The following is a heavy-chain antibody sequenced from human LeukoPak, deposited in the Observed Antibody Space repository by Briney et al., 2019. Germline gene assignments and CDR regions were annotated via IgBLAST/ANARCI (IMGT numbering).Heavy chain of an antibody. V-gene: IGHV3-30*18. D-gene: IGHD3-22*01. CDR1: GFTFSSYG. Sequence: QPGRSLRLSCAASGFTFSSYGMHWVRQAPGKGLEWVAVISYDGSNKYYADSVKGQFTISRDNSKNTLYLQMSSLRAEDTAVYYCAKGAYYYDSSGNHDYWGQGTLVTVSS. J-gene: IGHJ4*02. CDR2: ISYDGSNK. CDR3: AKGAYYYDSSGNHDY.